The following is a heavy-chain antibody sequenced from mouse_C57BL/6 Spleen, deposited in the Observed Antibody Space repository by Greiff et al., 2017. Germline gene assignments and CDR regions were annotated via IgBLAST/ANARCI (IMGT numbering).Heavy chain of an antibody. V-gene: IGHV5-17*01. D-gene: IGHD2-3*01. Sequence: EVKLEESGGGLVKPGGSLKLSCAASGFTFSDYGMHWVRQAPEKGLEWVAYISSGSSTIYYADTVKGRFTISRDNAKNTLFLQLTSLRSEDTAMYYCARWLLFGPFDDWGKGTTLTVSS. CDR1: GFTFSDYG. CDR2: ISSGSSTI. CDR3: ARWLLFGPFDD. J-gene: IGHJ2*01.